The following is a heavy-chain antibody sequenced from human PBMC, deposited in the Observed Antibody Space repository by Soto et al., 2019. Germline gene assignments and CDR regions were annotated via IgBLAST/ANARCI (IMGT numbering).Heavy chain of an antibody. CDR2: ITPILGTT. D-gene: IGHD3-10*01. Sequence: QVQLVQSGAEVKKPGSSVKVSCEVSGGTFSSYSITWLRQAPGQGLEWMGRITPILGTTDYAPKFQGRLTHTAGKATSAAYMELSSLKSDDTAVYNCARVHIAVRRVIAGPQNNWFDPWGQGTLVTVSS. V-gene: IGHV1-69*08. CDR1: GGTFSSYS. J-gene: IGHJ5*02. CDR3: ARVHIAVRRVIAGPQNNWFDP.